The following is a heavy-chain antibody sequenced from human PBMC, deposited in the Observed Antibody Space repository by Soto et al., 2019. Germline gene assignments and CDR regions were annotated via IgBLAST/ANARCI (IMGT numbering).Heavy chain of an antibody. CDR2: ISSSSSSDYI. V-gene: IGHV3-21*01. D-gene: IGHD2-2*01. Sequence: GGSLRLSCAASGFTFSSYSMNWVRQAPGKGLEWVSSISSSSSSDYIYYADSVKGRFSISRDNAKNSLYLHMNSLRAEDTAVYYCARQGSSTKYYSMDVWGQGTMVTVSS. J-gene: IGHJ6*02. CDR3: ARQGSSTKYYSMDV. CDR1: GFTFSSYS.